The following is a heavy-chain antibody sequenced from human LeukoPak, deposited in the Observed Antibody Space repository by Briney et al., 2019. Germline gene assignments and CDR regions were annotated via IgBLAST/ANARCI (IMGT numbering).Heavy chain of an antibody. CDR3: ARSPRSGWYWDY. J-gene: IGHJ4*02. CDR1: GYTFTSYG. CDR2: ISAYNGNT. Sequence: ASVKVSCKASGYTFTSYGISWVRQAPGQGLEWMGWISAYNGNTNYAQKLQGRVTMTTDTSTSTAYMEVSSLRSEDTTVYYCARSPRSGWYWDYWGQGTLVTVSS. V-gene: IGHV1-18*01. D-gene: IGHD6-19*01.